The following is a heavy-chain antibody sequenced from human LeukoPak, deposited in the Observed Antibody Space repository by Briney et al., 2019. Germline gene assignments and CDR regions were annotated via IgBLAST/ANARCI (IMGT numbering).Heavy chain of an antibody. Sequence: SETLSLTCTISGGSISSGGYYWSWIRQHPGKGLEWIGFIYYSASTYYNPSLKSRVTFSVDTSKNQFSLKLSSVNAADTAVYYCARAVYDYIWGSYRFDYWGQGTLVTVSS. CDR3: ARAVYDYIWGSYRFDY. CDR1: GGSISSGGYY. V-gene: IGHV4-31*03. CDR2: IYYSAST. J-gene: IGHJ4*02. D-gene: IGHD3-16*02.